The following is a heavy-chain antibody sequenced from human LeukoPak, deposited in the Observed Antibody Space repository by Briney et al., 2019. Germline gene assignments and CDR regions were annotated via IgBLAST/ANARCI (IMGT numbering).Heavy chain of an antibody. CDR2: INSDGSST. D-gene: IGHD2-2*01. Sequence: GGSLRLSCAASGLTITNYWMHWVRQAPGKGLVWVSRINSDGSSTSYADSVKGRFTISRDNAKNTLYLQMNSLRAEDTAVYYCARGVPVRSYMDVWGKGTTVTISS. CDR3: ARGVPVRSYMDV. J-gene: IGHJ6*03. CDR1: GLTITNYW. V-gene: IGHV3-74*01.